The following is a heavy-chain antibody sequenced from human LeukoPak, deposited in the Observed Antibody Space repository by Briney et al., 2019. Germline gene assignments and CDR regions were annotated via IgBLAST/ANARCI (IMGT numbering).Heavy chain of an antibody. CDR2: LSYSGNT. Sequence: KPSETLSLTCTVSGVSISSSSYYWGWIRQPPGKGLEWIGSLSYSGNTYYNPSLKSRFTISLDTSKNQFSLRLSSVTAADTAVYYCARAWYGYNYAFDYCGQGTLVTVSS. V-gene: IGHV4-39*07. CDR1: GVSISSSSYY. D-gene: IGHD5-24*01. J-gene: IGHJ4*02. CDR3: ARAWYGYNYAFDY.